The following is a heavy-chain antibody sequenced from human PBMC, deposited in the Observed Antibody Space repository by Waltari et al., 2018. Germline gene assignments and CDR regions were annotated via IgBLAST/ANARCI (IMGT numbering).Heavy chain of an antibody. J-gene: IGHJ4*02. D-gene: IGHD6-13*01. V-gene: IGHV3-30-3*01. CDR2: ISYDGSNK. Sequence: QVQLVESGGGVVQPGRSLRLSCAASGFTFSSYAMHWVRQAPGKGLEWVAVISYDGSNKYYADSVKGRFTISRDNSKNTLYLQMNSLRAEDTAVYYCARTPSQEGIAAAGRFDYWGQGTLVTVSS. CDR1: GFTFSSYA. CDR3: ARTPSQEGIAAAGRFDY.